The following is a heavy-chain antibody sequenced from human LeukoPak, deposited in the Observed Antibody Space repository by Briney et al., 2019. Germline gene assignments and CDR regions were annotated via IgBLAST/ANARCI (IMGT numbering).Heavy chain of an antibody. CDR2: IHRDGSST. J-gene: IGHJ6*04. Sequence: GGSLRLSCAASGFTFSSYWMHWVRQAPGKGLVWVSRIHRDGSSTTYADSVKGRFTISRDNAKNTLYLQMNSLRAEDTAVYYCAELGITMIGGVWGKGTTVTISS. CDR3: AELGITMIGGV. CDR1: GFTFSSYW. D-gene: IGHD3-10*02. V-gene: IGHV3-74*01.